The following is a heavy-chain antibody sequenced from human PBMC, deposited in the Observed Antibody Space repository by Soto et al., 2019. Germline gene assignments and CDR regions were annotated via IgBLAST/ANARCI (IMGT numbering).Heavy chain of an antibody. J-gene: IGHJ3*02. Sequence: SVKVSCKASGGTFSSYAISWVRQAPGQGLEWMGGIIPIFGTANYAQKFQGRVTITADESTSTAYMELSSLRSEDTAVYYCARDLFADTAITSAFEIWGQGTMVTVSS. V-gene: IGHV1-69*13. CDR1: GGTFSSYA. CDR3: ARDLFADTAITSAFEI. CDR2: IIPIFGTA. D-gene: IGHD5-18*01.